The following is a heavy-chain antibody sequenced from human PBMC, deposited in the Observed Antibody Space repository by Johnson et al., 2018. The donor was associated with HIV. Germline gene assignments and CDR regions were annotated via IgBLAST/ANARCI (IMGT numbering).Heavy chain of an antibody. D-gene: IGHD1-26*01. V-gene: IGHV3-72*01. J-gene: IGHJ3*02. Sequence: VQLVEYGGGLIQPGGSLRLSCAASGFTFSDHYMDWVRQAPGKGLEWVGRSRNKANSYTTESAASVKGRFTISRDDSKNSLYLQMNILRTEDTAVYYCAREPEGWAFDIWGQGTMVTVSS. CDR3: AREPEGWAFDI. CDR2: SRNKANSYTT. CDR1: GFTFSDHY.